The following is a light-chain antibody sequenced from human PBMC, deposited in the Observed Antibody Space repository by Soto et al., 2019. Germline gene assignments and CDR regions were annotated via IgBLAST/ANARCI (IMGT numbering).Light chain of an antibody. V-gene: IGKV3-20*01. CDR2: LAS. CDR3: QQYGSSPLT. Sequence: EIVLTQSPGTLSLSPGERATLSCRASQSVRSRYLAWYQQKPGQAPRLLIYLASSRATDIPDRFSGSGSGTDFTLTISRLEPEDFAVYYCQQYGSSPLTFGGGTKVELK. CDR1: QSVRSRY. J-gene: IGKJ4*01.